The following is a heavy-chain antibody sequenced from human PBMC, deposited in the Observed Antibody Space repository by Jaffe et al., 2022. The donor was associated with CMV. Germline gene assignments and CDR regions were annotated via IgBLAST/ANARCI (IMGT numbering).Heavy chain of an antibody. CDR3: ARIRVPDYDILTGYYYYYYMDV. D-gene: IGHD3-9*01. Sequence: EVQLVQSGAEVKKPGESLRISCKGSGYSFTSYWISWVRQMPGKGLEWMGRIDPSDSYTNYSPSFQGHVTISADKSISTAYLQWSSLKASDTAMYYCARIRVPDYDILTGYYYYYYMDVWGKGTTVTVSS. CDR1: GYSFTSYW. V-gene: IGHV5-10-1*03. J-gene: IGHJ6*03. CDR2: IDPSDSYT.